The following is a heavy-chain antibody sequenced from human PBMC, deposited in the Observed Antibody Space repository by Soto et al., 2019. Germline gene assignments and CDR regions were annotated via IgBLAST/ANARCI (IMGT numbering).Heavy chain of an antibody. D-gene: IGHD2-8*01. CDR1: GDSVSSNSAA. CDR3: ARSVYCTNGVCYTGYYYYYMDV. V-gene: IGHV6-1*01. CDR2: TYYRSKWYN. J-gene: IGHJ6*03. Sequence: SQTLSLTCAISGDSVSSNSAAWNWIRQSPSRGLEWLGGTYYRSKWYNDYAVSVKSRITINPDTSKNQFSLQLNSVTPEDTAVYYCARSVYCTNGVCYTGYYYYYMDVWGKGTTVTVSS.